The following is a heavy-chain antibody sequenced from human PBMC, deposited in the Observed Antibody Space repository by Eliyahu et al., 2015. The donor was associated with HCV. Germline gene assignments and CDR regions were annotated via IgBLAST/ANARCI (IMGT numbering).Heavy chain of an antibody. CDR2: IDPSDSYT. J-gene: IGHJ4*02. Sequence: EVQLVQSGAEVKKPGESLRISCKGSGYSFSSXWISWVRQMPGKGLEWMGRIDPSDSYTKYSPSFQGHVTISADKSVSTAYLQWSSLKASDTAMFYCARESRDGYRSFDYWGQGTLVTVSS. V-gene: IGHV5-10-1*03. CDR3: ARESRDGYRSFDY. D-gene: IGHD5-24*01. CDR1: GYSFSSXW.